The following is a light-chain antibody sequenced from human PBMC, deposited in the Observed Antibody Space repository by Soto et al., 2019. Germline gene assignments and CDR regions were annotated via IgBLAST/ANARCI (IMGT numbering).Light chain of an antibody. V-gene: IGLV2-8*01. CDR1: SSDVGGYNY. CDR2: EVS. J-gene: IGLJ3*02. Sequence: QSALTQPPSASGSPGQSVTISCTGTSSDVGGYNYVSWYQQHPGKAPKLMIYEVSKRPSGVPDRFSGSKSGNTASLTVSGLQVEDGVDYSSSSYEGSNPWVFGGGTKLPVL. CDR3: SSYEGSNPWV.